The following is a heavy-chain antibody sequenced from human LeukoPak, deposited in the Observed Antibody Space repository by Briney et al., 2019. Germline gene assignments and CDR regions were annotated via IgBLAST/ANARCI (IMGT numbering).Heavy chain of an antibody. CDR1: GFTFSSYG. CDR2: ISYDGSNK. Sequence: GGSLRLSCAASGFTFSSYGMSWVRQAPGKGLEWVAVISYDGSNKYYADSVKGRFTISRDNSKNTLYLQMNSLRAEDTAVYYCAKDLDPIYCSSTSCYNRMDYWGQGTLVTVSS. V-gene: IGHV3-30*18. D-gene: IGHD2-2*02. J-gene: IGHJ4*02. CDR3: AKDLDPIYCSSTSCYNRMDY.